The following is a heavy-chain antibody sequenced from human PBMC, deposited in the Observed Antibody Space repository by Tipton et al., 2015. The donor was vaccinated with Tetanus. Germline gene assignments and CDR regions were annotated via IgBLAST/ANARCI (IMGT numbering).Heavy chain of an antibody. D-gene: IGHD3-10*01. CDR2: VFRSGSA. V-gene: IGHV4-30-2*01. CDR1: GASISSIYS. J-gene: IGHJ4*02. CDR3: ARGGTMVHGVILQDHFYY. Sequence: TLSLTCAVSGASISSIYSWSWIRQPPGKGLEWIGYVFRSGSADYNPSLKSRVNISLDRSENQISLMLTSVTAADTAVYFCARGGTMVHGVILQDHFYYWGQGTLVTVSS.